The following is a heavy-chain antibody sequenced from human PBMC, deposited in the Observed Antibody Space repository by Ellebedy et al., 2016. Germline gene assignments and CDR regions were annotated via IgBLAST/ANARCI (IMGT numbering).Heavy chain of an antibody. D-gene: IGHD3-22*01. CDR1: GYTFTSYG. CDR3: ARDYYYDSSGTEGFDY. J-gene: IGHJ4*02. Sequence: ASVKVSCKASGYTFTSYGISWVRQAPGQGLEWMGWISAYNGNTNYAQKLQGRVTMTTDTSTSTAYMELRSLRSDDTAVYYCARDYYYDSSGTEGFDYWGQGTLVTVSS. CDR2: ISAYNGNT. V-gene: IGHV1-18*01.